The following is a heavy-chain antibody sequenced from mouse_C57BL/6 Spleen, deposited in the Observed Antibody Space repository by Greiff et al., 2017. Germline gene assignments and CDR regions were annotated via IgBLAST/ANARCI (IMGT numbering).Heavy chain of an antibody. CDR1: GYTFTSYW. J-gene: IGHJ4*01. V-gene: IGHV1-64*01. Sequence: QVQLQQPGAELVKPGASVKLSCKASGYTFTSYWMHWVKQRPGQGLEWIGMIHPNSGSTNYNEKFKSKATLTVDKSSSTAYMQLSSLTSEDSAVYYCAREDITTVVEGEYYAMDYWGQGTSVTVSS. D-gene: IGHD1-1*01. CDR2: IHPNSGST. CDR3: AREDITTVVEGEYYAMDY.